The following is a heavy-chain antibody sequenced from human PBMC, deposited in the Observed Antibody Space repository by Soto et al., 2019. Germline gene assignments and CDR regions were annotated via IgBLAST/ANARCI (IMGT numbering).Heavy chain of an antibody. D-gene: IGHD6-13*01. V-gene: IGHV3-30*18. J-gene: IGHJ4*02. CDR3: AKDKSSTWAFDY. CDR1: GFTFSNSG. Sequence: QVQLVESGGGVVQPGRSLRLPCAASGFTFSNSGMHWVRQAPGKGLEWVAVISHDGSDKYYVGSVKGRFTISRDNSKNTLYLQMNSLRAEDTAVYYCAKDKSSTWAFDYWGQGTLVTVSS. CDR2: ISHDGSDK.